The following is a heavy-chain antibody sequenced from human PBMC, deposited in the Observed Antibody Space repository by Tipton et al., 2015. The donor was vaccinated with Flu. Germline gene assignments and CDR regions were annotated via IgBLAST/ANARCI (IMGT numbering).Heavy chain of an antibody. J-gene: IGHJ4*02. CDR3: AREGVMGATMYYFDY. Sequence: GLVKPSETLSLTCTVSGGSVSSGSYYWSWIRQPAGKGLEWIGRIYTSGSTNYNPSLKSRVTMSVDTSKNQFSLKLSSVTAADTAVYYCAREGVMGATMYYFDYWGQGTLVTVSS. CDR1: GGSVSSGSYY. CDR2: IYTSGST. V-gene: IGHV4-61*02. D-gene: IGHD1-26*01.